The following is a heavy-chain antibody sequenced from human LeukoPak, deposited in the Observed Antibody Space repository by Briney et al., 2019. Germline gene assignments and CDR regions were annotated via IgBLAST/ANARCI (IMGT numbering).Heavy chain of an antibody. J-gene: IGHJ4*02. CDR3: IATYYYDSSGYALDY. CDR2: IKSKTEGWTT. V-gene: IGHV3-15*01. D-gene: IGHD3-22*01. Sequence: GGSLRLSCAASGFTFSNAWMSWVRQAPGKGLEGVGRIKSKTEGWTTDYAAPVKGRFTISRDDSKNTLYLQMNSLKTEDTAVYYCIATYYYDSSGYALDYWGQETLVTVSS. CDR1: GFTFSNAW.